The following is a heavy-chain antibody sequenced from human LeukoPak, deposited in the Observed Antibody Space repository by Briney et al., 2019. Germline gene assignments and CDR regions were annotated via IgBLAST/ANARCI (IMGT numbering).Heavy chain of an antibody. CDR1: GGSISSGGYY. V-gene: IGHV4-30-2*01. CDR3: ARGSLLEYGMDV. J-gene: IGHJ6*02. D-gene: IGHD2-15*01. CDR2: IYHSGST. Sequence: SETLSLTCAVSGGSISSGGYYWSWIRQPPGKGLEWIGYIYHSGSTYYNPSLKSRVTISVDRSKNQFSLKLSSVTAADTAVYYCARGSLLEYGMDVWGQGTTVTVSS.